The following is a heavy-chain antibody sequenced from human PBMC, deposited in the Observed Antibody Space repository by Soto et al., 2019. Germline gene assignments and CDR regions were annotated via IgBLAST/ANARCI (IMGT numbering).Heavy chain of an antibody. CDR3: ARSLTMIVVVRYYYYGMDV. CDR2: IIPIFGTA. CDR1: GGTFSSYA. J-gene: IGHJ6*02. D-gene: IGHD3-22*01. Sequence: QVQLVQSGAEVQKPGSSVKVSCKASGGTFSSYAISWVRQAPGQGLEWMGGIIPIFGTANYAQKFQGRVTITADESTSTAYMELSSLRSDDTAVYYCARSLTMIVVVRYYYYGMDVWGQGTTVTVSS. V-gene: IGHV1-69*01.